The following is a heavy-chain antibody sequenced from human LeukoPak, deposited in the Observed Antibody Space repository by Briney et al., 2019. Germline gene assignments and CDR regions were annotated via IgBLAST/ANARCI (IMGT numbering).Heavy chain of an antibody. CDR2: ISGSGGST. V-gene: IGHV3-23*01. D-gene: IGHD5-24*01. Sequence: GGSLRLSCAASGFTFSSYAMSWVRQAPGKGLEWVSAISGSGGSTYYADSVKGRFTISRDNSKNTLYLKMNSLRAEDTAVYYCAKGSSPITAQFFQHGAQGTLVSVSS. J-gene: IGHJ1*01. CDR1: GFTFSSYA. CDR3: AKGSSPITAQFFQH.